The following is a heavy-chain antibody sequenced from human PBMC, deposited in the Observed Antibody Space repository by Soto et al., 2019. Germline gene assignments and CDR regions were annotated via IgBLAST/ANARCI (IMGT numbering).Heavy chain of an antibody. CDR3: ARDPENYGDYLTGDAFDI. CDR2: IWYDGSNK. CDR1: GFTFSRYG. Sequence: QVQLVESGGGVVQPGRSLRLSCAASGFTFSRYGMQWVRQAPGKGLERVAVIWYDGSNKYYADSVKGRFTISRDNSKNTLYLQMNSLRAEDTAVYYCARDPENYGDYLTGDAFDIWGQGTMVTVSS. D-gene: IGHD4-17*01. J-gene: IGHJ3*02. V-gene: IGHV3-33*01.